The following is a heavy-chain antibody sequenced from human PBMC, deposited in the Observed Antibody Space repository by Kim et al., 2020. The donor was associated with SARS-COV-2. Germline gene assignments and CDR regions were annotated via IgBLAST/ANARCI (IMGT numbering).Heavy chain of an antibody. J-gene: IGHJ4*02. CDR2: IKTISDDNPT. CDR1: GFTFRNVY. D-gene: IGHD1-26*01. CDR3: IALGNL. V-gene: IGHV3-15*01. Sequence: GGSLRLSCAASGFTFRNVYMNWVRQIPGKGLEWVGRIKTISDDNPTEYAAPVEGRFTISRDDSKNTLYLQMNGLKTEDTGVYYCIALGNLWGQGTLVTGS.